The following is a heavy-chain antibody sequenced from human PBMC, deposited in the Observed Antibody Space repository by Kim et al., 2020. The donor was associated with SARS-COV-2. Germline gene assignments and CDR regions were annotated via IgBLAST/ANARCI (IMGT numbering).Heavy chain of an antibody. V-gene: IGHV4-31*03. CDR3: ARAPGVYGDYVGFDY. D-gene: IGHD4-17*01. Sequence: SETLSLTCTVSGGSISSGGYYWSWIRQHPGKGLEWIGYIYYSGSTYYNPSLKSRVTISVDTSKNQFSLKLSSVTAADTAVYYCARAPGVYGDYVGFDYWGQGTLVTVSS. CDR1: GGSISSGGYY. CDR2: IYYSGST. J-gene: IGHJ4*02.